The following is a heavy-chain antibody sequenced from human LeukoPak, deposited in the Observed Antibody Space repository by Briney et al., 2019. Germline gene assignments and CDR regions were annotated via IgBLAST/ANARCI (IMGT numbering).Heavy chain of an antibody. J-gene: IGHJ5*02. D-gene: IGHD3-22*01. CDR2: ISNSEST. V-gene: IGHV4-39*07. CDR1: GGSISSSSHY. CDR3: ARAGDSSGYLNWFDP. Sequence: SETLSLTCTVSGGSISSSSHYWGWIRQPPGKGLEWIGSISNSESTYYNPSLKSRVTISVDTSNNQFSLKLSSVTAADTAVYYCARAGDSSGYLNWFDPWGQGTLVTVSA.